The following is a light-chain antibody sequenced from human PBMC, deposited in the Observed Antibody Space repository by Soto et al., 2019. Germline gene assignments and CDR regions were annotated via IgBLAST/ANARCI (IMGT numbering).Light chain of an antibody. Sequence: YTTQSPSSPCAPVVPIVTMTCQGSQIVSSYLNCYQQKPGNATKLMIYAAYSLQSGVKSRFSGSGSGTDLTLTIRSMQPEDFSTYSCLKYYNVQINFGHGKRLEIK. CDR3: LKYYNVQIN. J-gene: IGKJ5*01. CDR1: QIVSSY. V-gene: IGKV1-39*01. CDR2: AAY.